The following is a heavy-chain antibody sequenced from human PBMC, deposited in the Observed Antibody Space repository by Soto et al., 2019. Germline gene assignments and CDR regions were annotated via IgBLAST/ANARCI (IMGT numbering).Heavy chain of an antibody. CDR1: GYTFTDYY. CDR3: ARDRNEMATVLDY. CDR2: INPKSGGT. J-gene: IGHJ4*02. V-gene: IGHV1-2*02. Sequence: QVQLVQSGAEVKKPGASVKASCKASGYTFTDYYMHWVRQAPGQGLEWMGWINPKSGGTNSAQKFQGRVTITRDTSISTAYMELSRLRSDDTAVYYCARDRNEMATVLDYWGQGTLVTVSS. D-gene: IGHD4-4*01.